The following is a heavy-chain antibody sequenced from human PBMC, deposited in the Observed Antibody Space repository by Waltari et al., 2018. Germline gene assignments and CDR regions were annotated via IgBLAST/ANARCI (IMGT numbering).Heavy chain of an antibody. CDR3: ASFTTKTH. Sequence: EVQLVESGGGLIQPGGSLRLSCAASGFPVVNNYMSWVRQAPGKGRGVGSLSYSGVRTYYADSGKGRFTISRDNSRNTLYLQMNSLRAEDTAVYYCASFTTKTHWGQGTLVTVSS. D-gene: IGHD1-1*01. CDR2: SYSGVRT. V-gene: IGHV3-53*01. CDR1: GFPVVNNY. J-gene: IGHJ4*02.